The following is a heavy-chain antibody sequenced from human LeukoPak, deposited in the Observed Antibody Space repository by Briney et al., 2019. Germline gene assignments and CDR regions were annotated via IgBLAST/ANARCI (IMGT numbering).Heavy chain of an antibody. V-gene: IGHV1-8*01. CDR1: GYTFTSYD. J-gene: IGHJ6*02. D-gene: IGHD6-6*01. CDR3: AREPRLGSSSSFPGYYYYGMDV. Sequence: ASVKVSCKASGYTFTSYDINWVRQATGQGLERMGWMNPNSGNTGYAQKFQGRVTMTRNTSISTAYMELSSLRSEDTAVYYCAREPRLGSSSSFPGYYYYGMDVWGQGTTVTVSS. CDR2: MNPNSGNT.